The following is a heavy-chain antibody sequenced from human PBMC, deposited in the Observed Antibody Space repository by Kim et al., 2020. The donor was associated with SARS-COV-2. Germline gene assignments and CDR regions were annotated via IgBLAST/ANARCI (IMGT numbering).Heavy chain of an antibody. J-gene: IGHJ5*02. V-gene: IGHV3-23*01. CDR3: AKDSTYYDILTGYYNLGWFDA. CDR2: ISGSGGST. D-gene: IGHD3-9*01. CDR1: GFTFSSYA. Sequence: GGSLRLSCAASGFTFSSYAMSWVRQAPGKGLEWVSAISGSGGSTYYADSVKGRFTISRDNSKNTLYLQMNSLRAEDTAVYYCAKDSTYYDILTGYYNLGWFDAWGQGTLVTVSS.